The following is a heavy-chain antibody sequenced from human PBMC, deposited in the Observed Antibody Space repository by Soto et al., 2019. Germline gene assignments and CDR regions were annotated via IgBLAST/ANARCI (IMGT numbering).Heavy chain of an antibody. D-gene: IGHD6-13*01. CDR1: GYSFTNYW. Sequence: GESLKISCKGSGYSFTNYWISWVRQMPGQGLEWMGRIDPSDSYTSYSPSFHGHVTISADKSISTAFLQWSSLKASETAMYYCARFSQLVHDPWGQGTLVTVSS. V-gene: IGHV5-10-1*01. CDR3: ARFSQLVHDP. J-gene: IGHJ5*02. CDR2: IDPSDSYT.